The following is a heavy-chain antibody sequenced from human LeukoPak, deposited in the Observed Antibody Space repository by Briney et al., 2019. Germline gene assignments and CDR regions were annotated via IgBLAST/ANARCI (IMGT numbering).Heavy chain of an antibody. J-gene: IGHJ4*02. CDR3: ARDGPAYSFEY. CDR1: GFIFSTYE. CDR2: ISTSGSTI. Sequence: GGSLRLSCAASGFIFSTYETHWVRQAPGKGLEWVSYISTSGSTIYYADSVKGRLTFSRDNARNSLFLQMNRLRAEDTAVYYCARDGPAYSFEYWGQGTLVTVSS. V-gene: IGHV3-48*03. D-gene: IGHD2-21*01.